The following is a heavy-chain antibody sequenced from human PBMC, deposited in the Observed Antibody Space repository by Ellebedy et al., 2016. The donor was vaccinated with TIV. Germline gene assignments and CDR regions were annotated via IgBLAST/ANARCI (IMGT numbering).Heavy chain of an antibody. J-gene: IGHJ6*02. CDR1: GYTLTSWY. V-gene: IGHV1-46*01. D-gene: IGHD2-15*01. CDR2: IQPSSGTT. Sequence: AASVTVSCKASGYTLTSWYMHWVRQAPGQGLEWMGIIQPSSGTTSYAQKFQGRVTMTRDTSTSTVYMEMSSLGSEDTAVYYCARAGYCSGGSCWGYYYGMDVWGQGTTVIVSS. CDR3: ARAGYCSGGSCWGYYYGMDV.